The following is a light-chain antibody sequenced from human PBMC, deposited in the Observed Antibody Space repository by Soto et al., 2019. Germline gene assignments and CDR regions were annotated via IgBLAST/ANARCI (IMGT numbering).Light chain of an antibody. V-gene: IGLV2-14*01. CDR2: EVS. J-gene: IGLJ3*02. Sequence: QSALTQPASVSGSPGQSITISCTGTSSDVGGYNYVSRYQQHPGKAPKLMIYEVSNRPSGVSNRFSGSKSGNTASLTISGLQAEDEADYYCSSYTSSRVFGGGTKLTVL. CDR1: SSDVGGYNY. CDR3: SSYTSSRV.